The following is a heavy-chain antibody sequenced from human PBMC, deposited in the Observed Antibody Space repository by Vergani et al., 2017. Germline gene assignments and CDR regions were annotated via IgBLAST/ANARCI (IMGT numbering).Heavy chain of an antibody. CDR1: GYSFSNYW. Sequence: EVQLVESGAEVKKPGESLKISCKGSGYSFSNYWIAWVRQMPGKGLEWMGVIYPGDSDTRYSPSFQGQVTISADKSISTAYLQWSSLKASDTAMYYCARQEGYTYGFTYVHGGQGTLVPVSS. CDR3: ARQEGYTYGFTYVH. V-gene: IGHV5-51*01. D-gene: IGHD5-18*01. CDR2: IYPGDSDT. J-gene: IGHJ4*02.